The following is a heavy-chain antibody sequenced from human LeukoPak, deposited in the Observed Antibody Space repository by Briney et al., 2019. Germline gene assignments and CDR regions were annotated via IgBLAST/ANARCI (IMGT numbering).Heavy chain of an antibody. CDR2: ISAYNGNT. CDR1: GYTFTSYG. J-gene: IGHJ4*02. D-gene: IGHD2-15*01. V-gene: IGHV1-18*01. Sequence: ASVKVSCKASGYTFTSYGISWVRQAPGQGLEWMGWISAYNGNTNYAQKLQGRVTMTTGTSTSTAYMELRSLRSDDTAVYYCARDRYCSGGSCYSTGDYWGQGTLVTVSS. CDR3: ARDRYCSGGSCYSTGDY.